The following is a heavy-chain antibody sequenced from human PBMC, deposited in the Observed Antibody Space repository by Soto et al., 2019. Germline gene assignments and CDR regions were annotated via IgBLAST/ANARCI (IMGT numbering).Heavy chain of an antibody. J-gene: IGHJ4*02. CDR2: IYWDDDK. CDR3: XXXXXXXXXXXRYFDY. CDR1: GFSLSTSGXG. V-gene: IGHV2-5*02. Sequence: QITLKESGPTLVKPTQTLTLTCTFSGFSLSTSGXGVGXXRXXPGKALEWLALIYWDDDKRYSPSLKSRLTITXXXSXXXXXXXXXXXXXXXXXXXXXXXXXXXXXXXXRYFDYWGQGTLVTVSS.